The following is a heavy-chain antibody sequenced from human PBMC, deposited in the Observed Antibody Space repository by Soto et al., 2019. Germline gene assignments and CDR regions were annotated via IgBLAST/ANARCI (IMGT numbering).Heavy chain of an antibody. CDR2: ISGSGGST. CDR1: GFTFSSYA. D-gene: IGHD1-26*01. CDR3: AKLGATSYYYYYGMDV. J-gene: IGHJ6*02. V-gene: IGHV3-23*01. Sequence: GGSRGLSCAASGFTFSSYAMSWVRQAPGKGLEWVSAISGSGGSTYYADSVKGRFTISRDNSKNTLYLQMNSLRAEDTAVYYCAKLGATSYYYYYGMDVWGQGTTVTVSS.